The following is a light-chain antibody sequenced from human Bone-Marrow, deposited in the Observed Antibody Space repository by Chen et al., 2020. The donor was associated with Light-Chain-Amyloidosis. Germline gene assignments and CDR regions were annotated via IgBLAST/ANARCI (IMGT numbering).Light chain of an antibody. CDR1: NIGSTS. J-gene: IGLJ3*02. CDR3: QVWDRSSDRPV. V-gene: IGLV3-21*02. CDR2: DDS. Sequence: SYVLTQPSSVSVAPGQTATIACGGNNIGSTSLHWYQQTPGQAPLLVVYDDSDRPSGIPERLSGSNSGNTATVTISRVEAGDEADYYCQVWDRSSDRPVFGGGTKLTVL.